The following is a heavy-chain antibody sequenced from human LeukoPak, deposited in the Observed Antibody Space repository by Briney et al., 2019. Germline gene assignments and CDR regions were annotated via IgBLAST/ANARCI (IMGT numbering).Heavy chain of an antibody. Sequence: SETLSLTCTVSGGSISSDYWSWIRQPPGKGLEWIGYIYYSGSTSYNPSLKSRVTISVDTSKNQFSLKLSSVTAADTAVYYCARQNDYGDPNWFDPWGQGTLVTVSS. CDR2: IYYSGST. D-gene: IGHD4-17*01. CDR1: GGSISSDY. J-gene: IGHJ5*02. V-gene: IGHV4-30-4*08. CDR3: ARQNDYGDPNWFDP.